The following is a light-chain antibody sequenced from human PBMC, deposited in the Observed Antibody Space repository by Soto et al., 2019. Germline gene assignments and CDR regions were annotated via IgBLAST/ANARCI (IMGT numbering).Light chain of an antibody. CDR3: QQSDNLPLT. J-gene: IGKJ4*01. CDR1: QDISNY. Sequence: DIQMTQSPSSLSASLGARVTIPFQAIQDISNYLNWYQQKPWKAPKLLIYDASNLETGVPSRFSGSGSGTDFTFTISSLKPEDIATYDCQQSDNLPLTFGGGTQVEIK. V-gene: IGKV1-33*01. CDR2: DAS.